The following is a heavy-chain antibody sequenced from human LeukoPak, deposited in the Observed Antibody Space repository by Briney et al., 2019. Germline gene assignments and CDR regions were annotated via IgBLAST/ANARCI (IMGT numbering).Heavy chain of an antibody. CDR2: INHSGST. V-gene: IGHV4-34*01. CDR1: GGSFNDYY. CDR3: ARGGLATAPFDY. Sequence: SETLSLTCAVYGGSFNDYYWSWIRQPPGKGLEWIGEINHSGSTNYNPSLKSRVTISVDTSKNQVSLGLSSVTAADTAVYYCARGGLATAPFDYWGQGTLVTVSS. D-gene: IGHD3-16*01. J-gene: IGHJ4*02.